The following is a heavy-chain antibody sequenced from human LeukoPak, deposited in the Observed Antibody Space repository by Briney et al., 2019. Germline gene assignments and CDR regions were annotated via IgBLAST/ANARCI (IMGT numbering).Heavy chain of an antibody. V-gene: IGHV4-31*03. D-gene: IGHD2-21*02. J-gene: IGHJ4*02. Sequence: NPSQTLSLTCTVSGGSISSGGYYWSWIRQHPGKGLEWIGYIYYSGSTYYNPSLKSRVTISVDTSKNQFSLKLSSVTAADTAVYYCARHFSPNYCTDDCYTFDYWGQGTLVTVSS. CDR3: ARHFSPNYCTDDCYTFDY. CDR2: IYYSGST. CDR1: GGSISSGGYY.